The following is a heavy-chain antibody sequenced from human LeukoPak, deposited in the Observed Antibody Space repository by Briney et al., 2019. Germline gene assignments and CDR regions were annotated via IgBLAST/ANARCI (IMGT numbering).Heavy chain of an antibody. J-gene: IGHJ3*02. V-gene: IGHV3-74*01. D-gene: IGHD6-19*01. CDR1: GFTFSSYW. CDR2: INSEGSST. Sequence: GSLRLSCAASGFTFSSYWIHWVRQAPGKGLVWVSRINSEGSSTSYADSVKGRFTISRDNAKNSLYLQMNSLRAEDTAVYYCARLRYSSGWYAAFDIWGQGTMVTVSS. CDR3: ARLRYSSGWYAAFDI.